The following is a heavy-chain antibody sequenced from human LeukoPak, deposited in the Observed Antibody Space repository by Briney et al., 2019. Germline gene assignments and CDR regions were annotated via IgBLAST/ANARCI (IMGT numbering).Heavy chain of an antibody. CDR2: ISGSGGST. D-gene: IGHD3-22*01. Sequence: GGSLRLSCAASGFTFSSYAMSWVRQAPGKGLEWVSDISGSGGSTYYADSVKGRFTISRDNSKNTLYLQMNSLRAEDTAVYYCAKADYGSGYSNAFDMSGQGTMVTVSS. V-gene: IGHV3-23*01. CDR3: AKADYGSGYSNAFDM. J-gene: IGHJ3*02. CDR1: GFTFSSYA.